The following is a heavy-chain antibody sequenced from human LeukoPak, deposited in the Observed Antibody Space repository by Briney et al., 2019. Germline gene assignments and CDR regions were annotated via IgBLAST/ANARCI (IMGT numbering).Heavy chain of an antibody. Sequence: LSLTCAVYGGSFSGYYWSWIRQAPGKGLEWVSYISSSSSTIYYADSVKGRFTISRDSAKNSLYLQMNSLRAEDTAVYYCAREPQDSSGWYQPYFDYWGQGTLVTVSS. CDR3: AREPQDSSGWYQPYFDY. CDR1: GGSFSGYY. V-gene: IGHV3-11*01. D-gene: IGHD6-19*01. J-gene: IGHJ4*02. CDR2: ISSSSSTI.